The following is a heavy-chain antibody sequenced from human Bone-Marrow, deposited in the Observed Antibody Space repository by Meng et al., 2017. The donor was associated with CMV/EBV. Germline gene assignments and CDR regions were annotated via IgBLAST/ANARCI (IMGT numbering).Heavy chain of an antibody. CDR1: GFTFSSYE. D-gene: IGHD2-2*01. CDR2: ISCSGSTI. V-gene: IGHV3-48*03. CDR3: ARGYIVVVPAARGWFDP. J-gene: IGHJ5*02. Sequence: GGSLRLSCAASGFTFSSYEMNWVRQAPGKGLEWVSYISCSGSTIYYADSVKGRFTISRDNAKNSLYLQMNSLRAEDTAVYYCARGYIVVVPAARGWFDPWGQGTLATVSS.